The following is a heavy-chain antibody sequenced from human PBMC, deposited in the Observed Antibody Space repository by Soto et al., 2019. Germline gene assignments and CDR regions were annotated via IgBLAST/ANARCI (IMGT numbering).Heavy chain of an antibody. Sequence: QVKLVQSGAEVKKPGASVKVSCKASGYTFTSYGISWVRQAPGQGLEWMGWISAYNGNTNYAPKLQGRVTMTTETSTSTAYMELRSLRSDDTAVYYCASTYDFWSGHAFDSWGQGTMVTFSS. J-gene: IGHJ3*02. CDR3: ASTYDFWSGHAFDS. CDR1: GYTFTSYG. V-gene: IGHV1-18*01. D-gene: IGHD3-3*01. CDR2: ISAYNGNT.